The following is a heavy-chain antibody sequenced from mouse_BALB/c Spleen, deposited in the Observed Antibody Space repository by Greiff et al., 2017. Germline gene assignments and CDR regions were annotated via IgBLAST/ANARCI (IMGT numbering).Heavy chain of an antibody. J-gene: IGHJ1*01. CDR3: ARYGSSEGYFDV. CDR1: EYEFPSYD. CDR2: INSDGGST. V-gene: IGHV5-2*01. D-gene: IGHD1-1*01. Sequence: DVMLVESGGGLVQPGESLKLSCESSEYEFPSYDMSWVRKTPEKRLELVGAINSDGGSTYYPDTMERRFIISRDNTKKTLYLQMSSLRSEDTALYYCARYGSSEGYFDVWGAGTTVTVSS.